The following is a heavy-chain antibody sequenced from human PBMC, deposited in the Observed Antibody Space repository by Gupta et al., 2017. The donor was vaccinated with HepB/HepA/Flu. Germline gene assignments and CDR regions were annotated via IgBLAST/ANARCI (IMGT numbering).Heavy chain of an antibody. Sequence: GRFTISRDNAKNSLYLQMNSLRAEDTAVYYCAREPRIAARGADYYYGMDVWGQGTTVTVSS. J-gene: IGHJ6*02. D-gene: IGHD6-13*01. V-gene: IGHV3-11*06. CDR3: AREPRIAARGADYYYGMDV.